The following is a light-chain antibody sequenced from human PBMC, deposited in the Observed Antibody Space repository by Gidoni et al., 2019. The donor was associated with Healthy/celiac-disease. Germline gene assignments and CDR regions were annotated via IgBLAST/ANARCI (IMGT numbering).Light chain of an antibody. CDR3: QQRSNWPLT. CDR1: QSVSSY. V-gene: IGKV3-11*01. CDR2: DAS. Sequence: EIVLTQSPATLSLSPVERATLSCRASQSVSSYLAWYQQKPGQAPRLLIYDASNRATGIPARFSVSGSGTDFTLTISSLEPEDFAVYYCQQRSNWPLTFGGGTKVEIK. J-gene: IGKJ4*01.